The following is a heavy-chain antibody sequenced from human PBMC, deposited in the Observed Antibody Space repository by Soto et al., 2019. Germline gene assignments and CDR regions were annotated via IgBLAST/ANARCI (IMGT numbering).Heavy chain of an antibody. J-gene: IGHJ3*01. CDR3: LTRVTTNAFEF. V-gene: IGHV5-51*01. Sequence: GPALQSSGKGSGYSLTSYWICSDRQMPGKGLEWMGIIYPGDSDTRYSPSFQGQVTISADKSISTAYLQWSSLKASDTAMYYGLTRVTTNAFEFWGQGTMDIVSS. D-gene: IGHD4-4*01. CDR2: IYPGDSDT. CDR1: GYSLTSYW.